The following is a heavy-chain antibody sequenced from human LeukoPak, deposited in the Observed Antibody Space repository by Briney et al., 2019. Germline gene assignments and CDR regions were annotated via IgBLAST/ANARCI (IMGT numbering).Heavy chain of an antibody. V-gene: IGHV3-23*01. Sequence: PGGSLRLSCSASGFTFSNAWMTWVRQAPGKGLEWVSAISGSGGSTYYADSVKGRFTISRDNSKNTLYLQMNSLRAEDTAVYYCAKATRHYDSSGYLDYWGQGTLVTVS. CDR3: AKATRHYDSSGYLDY. D-gene: IGHD3-22*01. CDR1: GFTFSNAW. J-gene: IGHJ4*02. CDR2: ISGSGGST.